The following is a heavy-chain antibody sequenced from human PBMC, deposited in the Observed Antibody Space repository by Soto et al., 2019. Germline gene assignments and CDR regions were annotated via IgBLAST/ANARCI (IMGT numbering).Heavy chain of an antibody. CDR3: ARDVSPTY. CDR1: GDSISPYY. Sequence: SKTLSLTCIVSGDSISPYYWTWIRQPPGKGLEWIGHIYYSGSPNYNPSLKSRVTISVDTSKSQFSLKLSSVTAADTAVYYCARDVSPTYWGQGMLVTVS. J-gene: IGHJ4*02. V-gene: IGHV4-59*01. CDR2: IYYSGSP.